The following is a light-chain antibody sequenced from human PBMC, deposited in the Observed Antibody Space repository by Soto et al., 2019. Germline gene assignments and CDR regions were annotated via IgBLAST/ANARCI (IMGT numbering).Light chain of an antibody. V-gene: IGLV2-11*01. CDR1: SSDVGGDNY. J-gene: IGLJ2*01. Sequence: QSALTQPRSVSGSPGQSVNISCTGTSSDVGGDNYVSWYQQHPGKAPKVMINDVSKRPSGAHDRFSGSKYGNTASLTVYGLQAEDEAYYYCCSYERRSVVFGEGTKLTVL. CDR3: CSYERRSVV. CDR2: DVS.